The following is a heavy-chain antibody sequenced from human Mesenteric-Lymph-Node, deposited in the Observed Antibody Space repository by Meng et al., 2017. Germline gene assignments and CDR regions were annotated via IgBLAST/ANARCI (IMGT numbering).Heavy chain of an antibody. Sequence: QVQLQGPGPGLVKASGPLSLTCAVSGGSISSSNWWSWVRQPPGKGLEWIGEIYHSGSTNYNPSLKSRVTISVDKSKNQFSLKLSPVTAADTAVYYCARVVTALWGYYFDYWGQGTLVTVSS. CDR3: ARVVTALWGYYFDY. CDR2: IYHSGST. J-gene: IGHJ4*02. V-gene: IGHV4-4*02. D-gene: IGHD2-21*02. CDR1: GGSISSSNW.